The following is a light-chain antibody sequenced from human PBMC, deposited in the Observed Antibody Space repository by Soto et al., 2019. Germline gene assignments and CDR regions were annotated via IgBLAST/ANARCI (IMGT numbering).Light chain of an antibody. CDR1: QSVSSSY. J-gene: IGKJ3*01. Sequence: EIVLTQSPGTLSLSPGERATLSCRASQSVSSSYLAWYQQKPGQAPRLLIYGASSRATGIPDRFSGSGSGTDFTLTISRLEPEDFAVYYCQQYGSSPLFGFTFGPGTKVDIK. CDR2: GAS. V-gene: IGKV3-20*01. CDR3: QQYGSSPLFGFT.